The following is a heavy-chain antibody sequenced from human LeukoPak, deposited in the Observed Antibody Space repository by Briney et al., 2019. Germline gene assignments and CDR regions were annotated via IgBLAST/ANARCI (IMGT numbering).Heavy chain of an antibody. CDR1: GFTFSSYN. J-gene: IGHJ4*02. D-gene: IGHD2-2*01. V-gene: IGHV3-21*01. CDR2: ISSSSSYI. CDR3: ARSSSDY. Sequence: GGSLRLSCAAPGFTFSSYNMNWVRQAPGKGLEWVSSISSSSSYIYYADSMKGRFTISRDNAKNSLYLQMNSLRAEDTAVYYCARSSSDYWGQGTLVTVSS.